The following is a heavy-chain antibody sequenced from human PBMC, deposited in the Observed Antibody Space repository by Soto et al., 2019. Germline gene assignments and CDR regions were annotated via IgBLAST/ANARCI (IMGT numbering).Heavy chain of an antibody. CDR1: GGSISSYY. CDR2: IYYSGST. V-gene: IGHV4-59*01. Sequence: SETLSLTCTVSGGSISSYYWSWILQPPGKGLEWIGYIYYSGSTNYNPSLKSRVTISVDTSKNQFSLKLSSVTAADTAVYYCARVPIIYDILTGYYTDAFDIWGQGTMVTVSS. CDR3: ARVPIIYDILTGYYTDAFDI. J-gene: IGHJ3*02. D-gene: IGHD3-9*01.